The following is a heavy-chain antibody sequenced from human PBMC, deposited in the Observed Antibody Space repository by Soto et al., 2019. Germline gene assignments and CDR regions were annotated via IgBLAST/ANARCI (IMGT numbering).Heavy chain of an antibody. CDR3: ARYCSSTSCYDDDYYYYYMDV. Sequence: SETLSLTCTVSGGSISSCYWSWIRQPPGKGLEWIGYIYYSGSTNYNPSLKSRVTISVDTSKNQFSLKLSSVTAADTAVYYCARYCSSTSCYDDDYYYYYMDVWGKGTTVTVSS. CDR2: IYYSGST. D-gene: IGHD2-2*01. J-gene: IGHJ6*03. V-gene: IGHV4-59*08. CDR1: GGSISSCY.